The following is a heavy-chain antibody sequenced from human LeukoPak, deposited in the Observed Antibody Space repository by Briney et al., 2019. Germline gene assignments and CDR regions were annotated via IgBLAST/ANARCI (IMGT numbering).Heavy chain of an antibody. Sequence: GGSLRLSCAASGFTFSSFWMSWVRQAPGKGLEWVANIRKDGGLQYYVDSVEGRFTISRDNAKNSLYLQMNSLRADDTAVYCTRVSGGYDLSDYWGQGTLVTVSS. V-gene: IGHV3-7*03. CDR3: TRVSGGYDLSDY. CDR2: IRKDGGLQ. CDR1: GFTFSSFW. D-gene: IGHD3-3*01. J-gene: IGHJ4*02.